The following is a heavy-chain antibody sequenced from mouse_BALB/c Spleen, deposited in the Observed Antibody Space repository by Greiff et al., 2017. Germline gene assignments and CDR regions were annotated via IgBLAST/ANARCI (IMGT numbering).Heavy chain of an antibody. CDR3: ARGRAVGFAY. D-gene: IGHD3-3*01. CDR1: GYSITSGYY. Sequence: EVKLQESGPGLVKPSQSLSLTCSVTGYSITSGYYWNWIRQFPGNKLEWMGYISYDGSNNYNPSLKNRISITRDTSKNQFFLKLNSVTTEDTATYYCARGRAVGFAYWGQGTLVTVSA. J-gene: IGHJ3*01. CDR2: ISYDGSN. V-gene: IGHV3-6*02.